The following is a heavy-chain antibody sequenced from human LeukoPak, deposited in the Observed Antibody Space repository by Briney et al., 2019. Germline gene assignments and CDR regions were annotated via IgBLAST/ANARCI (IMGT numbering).Heavy chain of an antibody. CDR2: ISSSSSTI. CDR1: GFTFSSYS. Sequence: GGSLRLSCAASGFTFSSYSMNWVRQAPGKGLEWVSYISSSSSTIYYADSVKGRFTISRDNAKNSLYLQMNSLRAEDTAVYYCARDTVTGALDIWGQGTMVTVSS. CDR3: ARDTVTGALDI. J-gene: IGHJ3*02. V-gene: IGHV3-48*04. D-gene: IGHD4-17*01.